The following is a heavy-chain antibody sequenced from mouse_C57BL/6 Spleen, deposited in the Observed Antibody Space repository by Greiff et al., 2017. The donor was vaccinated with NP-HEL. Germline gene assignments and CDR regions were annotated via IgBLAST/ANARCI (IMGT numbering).Heavy chain of an antibody. J-gene: IGHJ3*01. CDR3: TTDYYGSRGGFAY. CDR1: GFNIKDDY. CDR2: IDPENGDT. D-gene: IGHD1-1*01. V-gene: IGHV14-4*01. Sequence: VQLKQSGAELVRPGASVKLSCTASGFNIKDDYMHWVKQRPEQGLEWIGWIDPENGDTEYASKFQGKATITADTSSNTAYLQLSSLTSEDTAVYYCTTDYYGSRGGFAYWGQGTLVTVSA.